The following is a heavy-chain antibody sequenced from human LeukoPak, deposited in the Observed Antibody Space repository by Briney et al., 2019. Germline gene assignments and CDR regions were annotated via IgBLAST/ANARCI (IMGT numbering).Heavy chain of an antibody. D-gene: IGHD3-22*01. CDR1: GFTFSSYA. J-gene: IGHJ3*02. V-gene: IGHV3-30-3*01. CDR2: ISYDGSNK. CDR3: ASESFPGYYYDSSGWGAYAFDI. Sequence: PGRSLRLSCAASGFTFSSYAMHWVRQAPGKGLEWVAVISYDGSNKYYADSVKGRFTISRDNSKNTLYLQMNSLRAEDTAVYYCASESFPGYYYDSSGWGAYAFDIWGQGTMVTVSS.